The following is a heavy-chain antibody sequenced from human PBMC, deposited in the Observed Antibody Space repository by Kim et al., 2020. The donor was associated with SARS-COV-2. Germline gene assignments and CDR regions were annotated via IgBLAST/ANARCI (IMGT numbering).Heavy chain of an antibody. CDR1: GYTFTSYG. J-gene: IGHJ6*02. V-gene: IGHV1-18*01. Sequence: ASVKVSCKASGYTFTSYGISWVRQAPGQGLEWMGWISAYNGNTNYAQKLQGRVTMTTDTSTSTAYMELRSLRSDDTAVYYCARMVGYCSGGSCDSGWYYYYGMDVWGQGNTVTVSS. D-gene: IGHD2-15*01. CDR3: ARMVGYCSGGSCDSGWYYYYGMDV. CDR2: ISAYNGNT.